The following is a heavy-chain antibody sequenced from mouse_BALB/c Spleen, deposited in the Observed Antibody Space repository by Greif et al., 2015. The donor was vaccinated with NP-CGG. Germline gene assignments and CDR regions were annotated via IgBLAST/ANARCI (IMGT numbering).Heavy chain of an antibody. CDR3: ATYHYGWYFDV. V-gene: IGHV14-3*02. CDR1: GFNIKDTY. CDR2: IDPANGNT. Sequence: VQLKQSGAELVKPGASVKLSCTASGFNIKDTYMHWVKQRPEQGLEWIGRIDPANGNTKYDPKLQGKATITADTSSNTAYLQLSSLTSEDTAVYYCATYHYGWYFDVWGAGTTVTVSS. J-gene: IGHJ1*01. D-gene: IGHD2-4*01.